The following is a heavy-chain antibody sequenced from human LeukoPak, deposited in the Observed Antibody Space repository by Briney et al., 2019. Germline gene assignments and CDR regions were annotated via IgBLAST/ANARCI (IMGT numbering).Heavy chain of an antibody. V-gene: IGHV4-38-2*02. J-gene: IGHJ5*02. D-gene: IGHD2-2*02. CDR3: ARDPCSSTSCYTWWFDP. CDR2: IYHSGST. CDR1: GYSISSGYY. Sequence: SETLSLTCTVSGYSISSGYYWGWIRQPPGKGLEWIRSIYHSGSTYYNPSLKSRVTISVDTSKNQFSLKLSSVTAADTAVYYCARDPCSSTSCYTWWFDPWGQGTLVTVSS.